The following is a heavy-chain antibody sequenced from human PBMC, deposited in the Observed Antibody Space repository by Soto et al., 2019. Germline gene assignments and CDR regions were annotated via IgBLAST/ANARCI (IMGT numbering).Heavy chain of an antibody. V-gene: IGHV3-48*02. Sequence: EVQLVESGGGLVQPGGSLRLSCAASGFTFSSYSMNWVRQAPGKGLEWVSYISSSSSTIYYADAVKGRFTISRDNAKNSLYLQMNSLRDEDTAVYYCAREPYSSGCSNDAFDIWGQGTMVTVSS. J-gene: IGHJ3*02. CDR1: GFTFSSYS. D-gene: IGHD6-19*01. CDR3: AREPYSSGCSNDAFDI. CDR2: ISSSSSTI.